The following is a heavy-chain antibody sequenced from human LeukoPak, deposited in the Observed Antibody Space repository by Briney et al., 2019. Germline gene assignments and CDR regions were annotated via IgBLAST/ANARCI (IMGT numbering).Heavy chain of an antibody. CDR2: INHSGST. CDR1: GGSFSGYY. V-gene: IGHV4-34*01. D-gene: IGHD3-16*02. CDR3: ARVREHDYVWGTYRRFDY. Sequence: PSETLSLTCAVYGGSFSGYYWSWIRQPPGKGLEWIGQINHSGSTNYNPSLKSRVTISVDTSKNQFSLKLSSVTAADTAVYYCARVREHDYVWGTYRRFDYWGQGTLVTVSS. J-gene: IGHJ4*02.